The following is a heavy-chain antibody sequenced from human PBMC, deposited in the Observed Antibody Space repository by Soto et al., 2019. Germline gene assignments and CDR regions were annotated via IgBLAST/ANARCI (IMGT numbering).Heavy chain of an antibody. CDR3: ARTESSGWSTRYGMDV. Sequence: PGGSLRLSCAVSGFTFGNFAMTWVRQAPGKGLEWVSGISGSGGDTYYADSVKGRFTISRDNSKNTPYLQMSSLRADDTATFYCARTESSGWSTRYGMDVWGQGTTVTVSS. V-gene: IGHV3-23*01. CDR2: ISGSGGDT. CDR1: GFTFGNFA. J-gene: IGHJ6*02. D-gene: IGHD6-19*01.